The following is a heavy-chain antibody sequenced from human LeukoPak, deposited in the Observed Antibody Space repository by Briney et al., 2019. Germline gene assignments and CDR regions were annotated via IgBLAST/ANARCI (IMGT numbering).Heavy chain of an antibody. Sequence: ASVKVSCKASGYTFTNYGISWVRQAPGQGLKWMEGIIPIFGTPHYPKKSQGRVTITADHSTSTAYMELSSLRSEDTAVYYCARVYYDSSGYFPVDAFDIWGKGTMVTVSS. D-gene: IGHD3-22*01. CDR1: GYTFTNYG. CDR3: ARVYYDSSGYFPVDAFDI. V-gene: IGHV1-69*13. J-gene: IGHJ3*02. CDR2: IIPIFGTP.